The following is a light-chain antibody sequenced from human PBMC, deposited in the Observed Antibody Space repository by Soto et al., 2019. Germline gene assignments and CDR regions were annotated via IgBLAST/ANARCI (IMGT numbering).Light chain of an antibody. CDR2: SGS. J-gene: IGKJ1*01. CDR1: QSLLHANAYNY. V-gene: IGKV2-28*01. CDR3: MQARQTPPWT. Sequence: DVVLTQSPLSLPVTPGEPASISCSSSQSLLHANAYNYLDWYLQNPGQSPRRLIYSGSNRASGRPDRCSGSGSGTHFTLRISRVQADDVGVDYCMQARQTPPWTFGQWTRVDIK.